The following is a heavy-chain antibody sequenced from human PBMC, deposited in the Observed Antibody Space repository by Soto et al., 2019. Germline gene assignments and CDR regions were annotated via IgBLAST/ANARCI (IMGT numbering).Heavy chain of an antibody. CDR3: ARWEYYYDSSGGDH. J-gene: IGHJ4*02. D-gene: IGHD3-22*01. CDR1: GGSISPYY. CDR2: IYYGGST. V-gene: IGHV4-59*08. Sequence: SETLSLTCTVSGGSISPYYWSWIRQPPGKGLEWVGYIYYGGSTSYNPSLKSRITISLETSKSQISLRLSSVTAADTAVYYCARWEYYYDSSGGDHWGQGTLVTVSS.